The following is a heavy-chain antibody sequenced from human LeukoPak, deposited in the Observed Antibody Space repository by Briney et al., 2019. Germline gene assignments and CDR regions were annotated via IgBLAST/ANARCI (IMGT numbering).Heavy chain of an antibody. CDR3: AKDRRAGSYDY. Sequence: SETLSLTCAVSGGSINNHKWWSWIRQSPGKGLEWLGEIFYTGSPNYNPSFKSRVTMSVDKSNNQFSLILTSVTVADTAVYYCAKDRRAGSYDYWGQGTLVTVSS. CDR1: GGSINNHKW. CDR2: IFYTGSP. J-gene: IGHJ4*02. D-gene: IGHD3-10*01. V-gene: IGHV4-4*02.